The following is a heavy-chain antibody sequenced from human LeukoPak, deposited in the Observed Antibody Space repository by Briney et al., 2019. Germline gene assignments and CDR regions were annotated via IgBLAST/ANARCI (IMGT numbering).Heavy chain of an antibody. D-gene: IGHD6-6*01. Sequence: PSETLSPTCTVSGYSISSGYYWGWIRQPPGKGLEWIGSIYHSGSTYYNPSLKSRVTISVDTSKNQFSLKLSSVTAADTAVYYCARDKRIAARPGIYYFDYWGQGTLVTVSS. CDR3: ARDKRIAARPGIYYFDY. J-gene: IGHJ4*02. V-gene: IGHV4-38-2*02. CDR2: IYHSGST. CDR1: GYSISSGYY.